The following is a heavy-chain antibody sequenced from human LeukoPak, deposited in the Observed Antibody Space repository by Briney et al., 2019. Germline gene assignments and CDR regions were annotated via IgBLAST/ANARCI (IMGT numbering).Heavy chain of an antibody. CDR1: GGTFRTYS. V-gene: IGHV1-69*05. CDR3: ASVDRYHFYLDV. CDR2: IIPIFGTP. J-gene: IGHJ6*03. Sequence: SVKVSCKASGGTFRTYSVTWVRQAPGQGLEWMGGIIPIFGTPNYAQKFQGRVKVTTDDATDTAYMELSSLMSEDTAIYYCASVDRYHFYLDVWGKGTPVTVSS.